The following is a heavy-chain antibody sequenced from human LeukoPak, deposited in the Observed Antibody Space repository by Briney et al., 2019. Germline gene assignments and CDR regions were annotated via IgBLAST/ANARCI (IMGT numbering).Heavy chain of an antibody. D-gene: IGHD7-27*01. CDR1: GFTFSSYW. CDR2: IKSDGSIT. Sequence: GGSLRLSCAASGFTFSSYWMHWVRQAPGQGLVWVSRIKSDGSITTYADSVKGRFTISRDNAKNTLYLQMNSLRAEDTAVYYCAKFADPGVWGQGTMVTVSS. V-gene: IGHV3-74*01. J-gene: IGHJ3*01. CDR3: AKFADPGV.